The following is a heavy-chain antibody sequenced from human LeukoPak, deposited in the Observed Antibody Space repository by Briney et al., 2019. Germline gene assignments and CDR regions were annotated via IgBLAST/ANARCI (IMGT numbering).Heavy chain of an antibody. V-gene: IGHV4-31*03. J-gene: IGHJ6*04. D-gene: IGHD2-15*01. CDR1: GGSISSGGYY. CDR3: ARDFRPDIVVVVAARGYYYYGMDV. CDR2: IYYSGST. Sequence: KPSQTLSLTCTVSGGSISSGGYYWSWIRQHPGKGLEWIGYIYYSGSTYYNPSLKSRVTISVDTSKNQFSLKLSSVTAADTAVYYCARDFRPDIVVVVAARGYYYYGMDVWGKGTTVTVSS.